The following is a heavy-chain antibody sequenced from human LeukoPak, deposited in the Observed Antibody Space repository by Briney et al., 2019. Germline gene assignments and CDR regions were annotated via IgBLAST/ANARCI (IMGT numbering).Heavy chain of an antibody. V-gene: IGHV3-20*04. CDR2: INWNGGST. J-gene: IGHJ6*03. CDR1: GFTFDDYG. D-gene: IGHD3-22*01. CDR3: ARHGDSSGYLDYYYYMDV. Sequence: GGSLRLSCAASGFTFDDYGMSWVRQAPGKGLEWVSGINWNGGSTGYADSVKGRFTISRDNAKNSLYLQMNSLRAVDTALYYCARHGDSSGYLDYYYYMDVWGKGTTVTVSS.